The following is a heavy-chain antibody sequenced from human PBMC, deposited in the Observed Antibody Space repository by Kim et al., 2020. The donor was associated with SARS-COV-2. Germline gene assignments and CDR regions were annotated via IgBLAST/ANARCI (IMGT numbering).Heavy chain of an antibody. V-gene: IGHV3-33*03. Sequence: GGSLRLSCETSGFTFSLYGMHWVRQAPGKGLEWVAVIWYDGSNTFYADSVKGRFTISRDDSKKTLYLELNSLRVEDTALYSCAKERDGYNRGFESWGQGTLVTVSS. D-gene: IGHD5-12*01. CDR1: GFTFSLYG. J-gene: IGHJ4*02. CDR2: IWYDGSNT. CDR3: AKERDGYNRGFES.